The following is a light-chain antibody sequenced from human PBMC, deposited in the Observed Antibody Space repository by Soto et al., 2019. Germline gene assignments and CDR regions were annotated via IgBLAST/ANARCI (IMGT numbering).Light chain of an antibody. CDR1: QSVSSN. CDR3: QQYNNWPPLT. V-gene: IGKV3-15*01. Sequence: EIVMPQSPSTLSVSPGERSTLSCIASQSVSSNLAWYQQKPGQAPRLLIYGASTRATGIPARFSGSGSGTEFTLTISSLQSEDFAVYYCQQYNNWPPLTFGQGTRLEI. J-gene: IGKJ5*01. CDR2: GAS.